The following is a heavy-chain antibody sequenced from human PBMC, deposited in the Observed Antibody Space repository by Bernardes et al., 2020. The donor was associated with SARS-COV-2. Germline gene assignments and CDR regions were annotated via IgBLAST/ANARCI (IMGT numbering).Heavy chain of an antibody. CDR1: GFSFSDHY. V-gene: IGHV3-72*01. Sequence: GSLRLSCAASGFSFSDHYMDWVRQAPGKGLEWVGRIRNKGSNYTTKYAASVEGRFIISRDDSRKSLYLQMNSLKTEDTAVYYCAREVPKHRDSSGYAHYYYAMDVWGQGTTVTVSS. CDR3: AREVPKHRDSSGYAHYYYAMDV. J-gene: IGHJ6*02. D-gene: IGHD3-22*01. CDR2: IRNKGSNYTT.